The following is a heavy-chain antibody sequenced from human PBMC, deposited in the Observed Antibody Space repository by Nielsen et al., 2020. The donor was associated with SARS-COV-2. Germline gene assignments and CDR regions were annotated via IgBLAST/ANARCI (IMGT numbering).Heavy chain of an antibody. V-gene: IGHV4-31*02. D-gene: IGHD3-9*01. Sequence: WIRQPPGKGLEWIGYIYYSGSTYYNPSLKSRVTISVDTSKNQFSLKLSSVTAADTAVYYCARVGRGYDILTGYRDYYYYYMDVWGKGTTVTVSS. CDR3: ARVGRGYDILTGYRDYYYYYMDV. CDR2: IYYSGST. J-gene: IGHJ6*03.